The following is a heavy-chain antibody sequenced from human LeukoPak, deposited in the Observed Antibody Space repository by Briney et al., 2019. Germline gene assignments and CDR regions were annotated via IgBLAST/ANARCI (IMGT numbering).Heavy chain of an antibody. CDR2: INPNSGGT. D-gene: IGHD6-19*01. Sequence: ASVKVSCKASGYTFTGYYMHWVRQAPGQGLEWMGWINPNSGGTNYAQKFQGWVTMTRDTSISTAYMELSRLRSDDTAVYYCARAVRYSSGWPFDYWGQGTLVTVS. CDR1: GYTFTGYY. CDR3: ARAVRYSSGWPFDY. V-gene: IGHV1-2*04. J-gene: IGHJ4*02.